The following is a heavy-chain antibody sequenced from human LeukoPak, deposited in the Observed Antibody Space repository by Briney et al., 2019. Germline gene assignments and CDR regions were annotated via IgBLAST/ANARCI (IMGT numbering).Heavy chain of an antibody. D-gene: IGHD3-10*01. CDR3: ARVVRGLDY. Sequence: SETLSLTCAVYGGSFSGYYWSWIRRPPGKGLEWIGEINHSGSTNYNPSLKSRVTISVDTSKNQFSLKLSSVTAADTAVYYCARVVRGLDYWGQGTLVTVSS. J-gene: IGHJ4*02. CDR1: GGSFSGYY. CDR2: INHSGST. V-gene: IGHV4-34*01.